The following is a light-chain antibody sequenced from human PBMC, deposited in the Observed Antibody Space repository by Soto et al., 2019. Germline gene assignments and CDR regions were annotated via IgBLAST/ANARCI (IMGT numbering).Light chain of an antibody. Sequence: QSALTQPASVSGSPGQSITISCTGTSSDVGSYNLVSWYQQHPGKAPKLLIYEGSKRHSGVSNRFSGSKSGTTASLTISGLQAEDEADYYCCSYAGSHVVFGGGTKLTVL. V-gene: IGLV2-23*01. J-gene: IGLJ2*01. CDR1: SSDVGSYNL. CDR2: EGS. CDR3: CSYAGSHVV.